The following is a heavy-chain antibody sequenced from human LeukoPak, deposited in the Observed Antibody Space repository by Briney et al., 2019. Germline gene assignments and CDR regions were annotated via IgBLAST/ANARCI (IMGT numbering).Heavy chain of an antibody. CDR2: TYYRSKWYN. Sequence: HSQTLSLTCAISGDNVSNNSAAWNWIRQSPSRGLEWLGRTYYRSKWYNDYALSVKSRITINPDTSKNQFSLHLNSVTPDDTAVYYCVGAAAGGWFFQHWGQGTLVTVSS. J-gene: IGHJ1*01. CDR1: GDNVSNNSAA. V-gene: IGHV6-1*01. CDR3: VGAAAGGWFFQH. D-gene: IGHD6-13*01.